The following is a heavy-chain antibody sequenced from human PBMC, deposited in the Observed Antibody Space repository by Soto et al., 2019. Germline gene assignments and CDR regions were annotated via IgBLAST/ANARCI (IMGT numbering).Heavy chain of an antibody. CDR1: GGTFSSYC. D-gene: IGHD1-26*01. Sequence: SLKVSCKASGGTFSSYCINWVRQTPGQGLEWMGEIIPIFGTANYAQKFQGRVTITADESTSTAYMELSSLRSEDTAVYYCARDGGRHSGGIDYWGQGTLVTVSS. CDR3: ARDGGRHSGGIDY. CDR2: IIPIFGTA. J-gene: IGHJ4*02. V-gene: IGHV1-69*13.